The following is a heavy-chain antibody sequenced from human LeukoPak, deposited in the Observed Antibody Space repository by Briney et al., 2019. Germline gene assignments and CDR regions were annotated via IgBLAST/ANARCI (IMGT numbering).Heavy chain of an antibody. CDR1: GGTFSSYV. CDR2: ILPIFGTA. J-gene: IGHJ5*02. D-gene: IGHD3-9*01. CDR3: ARAEDQGRYFGWLPGFDP. Sequence: SVKVSCKASGGTFSSYVINWVRQAPGQGLEWMGGILPIFGTAIYAQHFQGRLTITADESTNSAYMELNRLRSDDTAVYYCARAEDQGRYFGWLPGFDPWGQGTLVTVSS. V-gene: IGHV1-69*13.